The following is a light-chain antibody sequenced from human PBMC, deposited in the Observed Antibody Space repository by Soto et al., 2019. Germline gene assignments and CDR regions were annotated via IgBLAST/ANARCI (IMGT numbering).Light chain of an antibody. CDR3: HQDGSSPGT. Sequence: EIDLTQSPGTLSLSPGERATLSCRASQSVTSNYVAWYQQKPGQAPRLLLFGASIRDTGIPVRFSGSGSGTDFTLTITRLEPEDFAVYYCHQDGSSPGTFGQGTKVEVK. J-gene: IGKJ1*01. CDR2: GAS. V-gene: IGKV3-20*01. CDR1: QSVTSNY.